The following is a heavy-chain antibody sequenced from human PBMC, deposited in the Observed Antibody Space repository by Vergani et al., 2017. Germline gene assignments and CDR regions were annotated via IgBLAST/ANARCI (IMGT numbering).Heavy chain of an antibody. CDR1: GFTVSSNY. CDR2: IYSGGST. D-gene: IGHD3-22*01. CDR3: ARSAYYDSSGYYYGSVYYFDY. J-gene: IGHJ4*02. V-gene: IGHV3-66*01. Sequence: EVQLVESGGGLVQPGGSLRLSCAASGFTVSSNYMSWVRQAPGKGLEWVSVIYSGGSTYYADSVKGRFTISRDNSKNTLYLQMNSLRAEDTAVYYCARSAYYDSSGYYYGSVYYFDYWGQGTLVTVSS.